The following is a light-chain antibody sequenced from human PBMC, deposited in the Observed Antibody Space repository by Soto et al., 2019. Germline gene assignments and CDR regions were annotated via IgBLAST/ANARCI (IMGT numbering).Light chain of an antibody. Sequence: EIVLTQSPATLSLSPGERATLSCRASQSVSSYLAWYQQKPGQAPRLLIYDASNRATAIPARFSGRGSGTDFPLTISSLEPEDFAVYYCQQRSNWPLTFGGGTKVQIK. CDR2: DAS. CDR1: QSVSSY. J-gene: IGKJ4*01. V-gene: IGKV3-11*01. CDR3: QQRSNWPLT.